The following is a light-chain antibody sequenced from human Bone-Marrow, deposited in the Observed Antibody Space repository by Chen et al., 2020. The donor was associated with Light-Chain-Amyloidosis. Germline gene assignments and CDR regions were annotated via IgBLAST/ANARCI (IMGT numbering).Light chain of an antibody. Sequence: SYELTQPPSVSVSPGQTARITCSGDDLPTKYAYWYQQTPGQAPVLVIHRDTERPSGISERFSGSSSGTPATLTISGVQAEDEADYHCQSADSSGTYEVIFGRGTTLTVL. CDR3: QSADSSGTYEVI. CDR2: RDT. V-gene: IGLV3-25*03. CDR1: DLPTKY. J-gene: IGLJ2*01.